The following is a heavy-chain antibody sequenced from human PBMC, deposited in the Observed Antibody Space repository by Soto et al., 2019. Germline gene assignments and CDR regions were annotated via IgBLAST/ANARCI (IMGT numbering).Heavy chain of an antibody. J-gene: IGHJ5*02. CDR1: GGTFSSYA. CDR3: AISGHCTNGVCYTQYNWFDP. CDR2: IIPIFGTA. Sequence: QVQLVQSGAEVKKPGSSVKVSCKASGGTFSSYAISWVRQAPGQGLEWMGGIIPIFGTANYAQKFQGRVTSTADKSTSTAYMELSSLRAEDTAVYYCAISGHCTNGVCYTQYNWFDPWGQGTLVTVS. V-gene: IGHV1-69*06. D-gene: IGHD2-8*01.